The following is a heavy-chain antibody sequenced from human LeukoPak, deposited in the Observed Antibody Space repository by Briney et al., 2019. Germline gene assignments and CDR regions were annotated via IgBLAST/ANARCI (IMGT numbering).Heavy chain of an antibody. D-gene: IGHD5-24*01. CDR1: GFTVSSYG. V-gene: IGHV3-23*01. Sequence: GGSLRLSGAGCGFTVSSYGRRWVRQTPGKGLEWVSAISGSGGSTYYADSVKGRFTISRDNSKNTLYLQMNSLRAEDTAVYYCAKAGERATIRDYWGQGTLVTVSS. CDR3: AKAGERATIRDY. J-gene: IGHJ4*02. CDR2: ISGSGGST.